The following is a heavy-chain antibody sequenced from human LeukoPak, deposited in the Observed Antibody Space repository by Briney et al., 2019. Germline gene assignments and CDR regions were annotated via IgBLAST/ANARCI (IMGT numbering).Heavy chain of an antibody. Sequence: PGGSLRLSCAGSGLTFSRYNMNWVRQAPGKGLEWVSLITSSSSYIDYADSVKGRFTISRDNFKNTLYLQMNSLRAEDTAVYYCAKNHYDSSGYYDAFDIWGQGTMVTVSS. J-gene: IGHJ3*02. V-gene: IGHV3-21*01. D-gene: IGHD3-22*01. CDR1: GLTFSRYN. CDR3: AKNHYDSSGYYDAFDI. CDR2: ITSSSSYI.